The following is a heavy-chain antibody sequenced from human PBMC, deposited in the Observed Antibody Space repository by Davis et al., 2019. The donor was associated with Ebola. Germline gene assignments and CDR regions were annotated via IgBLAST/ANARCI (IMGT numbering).Heavy chain of an antibody. J-gene: IGHJ3*02. CDR1: GGSFSGYY. CDR3: ARVCSSTSPDAFDI. Sequence: PSETLSLTCAVYGGSFSGYYWSWIRQPPGKGLEWIGEINHSGSTNYNPSLKSRVTISVDTSKNQFSLKLSSVTAADTAVYYCARVCSSTSPDAFDIWGQGTMVTVSS. D-gene: IGHD2-2*01. CDR2: INHSGST. V-gene: IGHV4-34*01.